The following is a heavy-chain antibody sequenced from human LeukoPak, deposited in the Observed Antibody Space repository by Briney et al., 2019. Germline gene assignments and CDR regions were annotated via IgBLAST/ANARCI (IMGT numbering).Heavy chain of an antibody. CDR2: TDTSGNYI. Sequence: PGGSLRLSCAASGITFSSYGMHWVRQAPGKGLEWVSFTDTSGNYIYYGDSVKGRFTISRDNARNLLFLQMNGLRAEDTAVYYCARGRSITLLRGVAMSDGFDIWGQGAMVAVSS. D-gene: IGHD3-10*01. CDR3: ARGRSITLLRGVAMSDGFDI. J-gene: IGHJ3*02. CDR1: GITFSSYG. V-gene: IGHV3-21*06.